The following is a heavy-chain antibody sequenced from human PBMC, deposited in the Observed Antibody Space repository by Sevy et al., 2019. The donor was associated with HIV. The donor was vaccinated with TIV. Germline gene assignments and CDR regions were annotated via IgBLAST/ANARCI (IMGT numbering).Heavy chain of an antibody. D-gene: IGHD2-21*01. CDR2: IDQDGSQK. CDR1: AFTFTDYF. V-gene: IGHV3-7*01. Sequence: GGSLRLSCAASAFTFTDYFMGWVRQAPGKGLEWVANIDQDGSQKNYVDSVKGRFTISRVNAKNSVYLQMNRLRVDDTAVYYCARELWPGDYWGQGTLVTVSS. J-gene: IGHJ4*02. CDR3: ARELWPGDY.